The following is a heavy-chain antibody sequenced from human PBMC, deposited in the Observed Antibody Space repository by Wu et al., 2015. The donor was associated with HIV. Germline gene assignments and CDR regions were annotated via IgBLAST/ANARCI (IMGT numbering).Heavy chain of an antibody. Sequence: QVQLVQSGAEVKKPGASVKVSCKASGYTFTGYYMHWVRQAPGQGLEWMGWINPNSGGTNYAQKFQGRVTMTRDTSISTAYMELSRLRSDDTAVYYCARAGEDIVVVVAATSGGXYYYYGMDVVGTKGPRSPS. D-gene: IGHD2-15*01. CDR1: GYTFTGYY. V-gene: IGHV1-2*02. J-gene: IGHJ6*02. CDR2: INPNSGGT. CDR3: ARAGEDIVVVVAATSGGXYYYYGMDV.